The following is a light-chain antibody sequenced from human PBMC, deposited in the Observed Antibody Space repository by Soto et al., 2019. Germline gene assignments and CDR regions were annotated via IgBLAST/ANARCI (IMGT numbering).Light chain of an antibody. CDR1: QSVSTS. CDR2: DAS. CDR3: QARDVWPS. J-gene: IGKJ1*01. Sequence: IVLTQSPVTLALSPGESAVLSCRASQSVSTSLAWYQHKPGQAPRLFIYDASKRAPGIPARFTGSGSGTDFTLTISSLEPEDMAVYNCQARDVWPSFGQGTKV. V-gene: IGKV3-11*01.